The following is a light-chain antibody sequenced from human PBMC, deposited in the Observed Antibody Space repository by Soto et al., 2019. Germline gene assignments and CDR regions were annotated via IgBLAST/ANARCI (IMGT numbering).Light chain of an antibody. CDR1: QGISDW. CDR3: QQANSLSLT. J-gene: IGKJ4*01. CDR2: GAS. Sequence: DIQMTQSPSSVYASVGDRATITGRASQGISDWLAWYQQKPGKAPKLLIYGASILQSGVPPRFSGSGSGTDFTLTISSLQPEYFATYYCQQANSLSLTFGGGTKVDIK. V-gene: IGKV1-12*01.